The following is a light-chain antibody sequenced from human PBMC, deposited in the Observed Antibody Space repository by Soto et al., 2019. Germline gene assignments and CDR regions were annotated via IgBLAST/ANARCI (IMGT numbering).Light chain of an antibody. CDR1: QSVSSTF. CDR2: ATS. Sequence: EIVLTQSPGTLSLSPGERATLSCRASQSVSSTFLAWYQQKPGQAPRLLIYATSIRATGIPDRFSGSGSGTEFTLTISRLDPEDFAVYYCQQFGGSPMYTFGQGTKLEIK. CDR3: QQFGGSPMYT. V-gene: IGKV3-20*01. J-gene: IGKJ2*01.